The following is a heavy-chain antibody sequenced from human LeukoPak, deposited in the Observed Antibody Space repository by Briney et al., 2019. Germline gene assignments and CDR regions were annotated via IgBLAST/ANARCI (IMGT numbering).Heavy chain of an antibody. CDR2: IGSKAYGGTT. Sequence: GRSLRLSCTASGFACGDYAMSWVRQAPGKGLEWVGFIGSKAYGGTTEYAASVKGRFTISRDESKSIAYLQMNSLKTEDTAVYYCTRSYDILTGYALSGMDVWGQGTTVTVSS. CDR1: GFACGDYA. CDR3: TRSYDILTGYALSGMDV. D-gene: IGHD3-9*01. V-gene: IGHV3-49*04. J-gene: IGHJ6*02.